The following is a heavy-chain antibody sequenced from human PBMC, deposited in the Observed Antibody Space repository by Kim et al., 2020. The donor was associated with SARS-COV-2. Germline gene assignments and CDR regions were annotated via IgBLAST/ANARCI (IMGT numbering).Heavy chain of an antibody. J-gene: IGHJ4*02. Sequence: SETLSLTCAVYGGSFSGYQWSWVRQSPGKGLEWIGQINHAGSTNYNPSLKSRVTLSVDTSKNQFSLKLTSVTAADMGVYYCARGVPGYWGQGSLVIVSS. V-gene: IGHV4-34*01. CDR2: INHAGST. CDR3: ARGVPGY. CDR1: GGSFSGYQ.